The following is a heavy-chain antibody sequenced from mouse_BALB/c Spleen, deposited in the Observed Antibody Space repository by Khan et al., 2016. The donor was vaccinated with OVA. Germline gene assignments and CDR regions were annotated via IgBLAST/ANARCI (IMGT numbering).Heavy chain of an antibody. V-gene: IGHV5-12-1*01. Sequence: EVELVESGGGLVKPGGSLKLSCTASGFAFSSFDMSWVRQTPEKRLEWVAYVSSGGDNTYSPDTMTGRFTISRDNAKNTLYLQMSSVMSEDTAIYYCTRRPGFFDVWGAGTTMTVSS. J-gene: IGHJ1*01. CDR3: TRRPGFFDV. CDR2: VSSGGDNT. CDR1: GFAFSSFD.